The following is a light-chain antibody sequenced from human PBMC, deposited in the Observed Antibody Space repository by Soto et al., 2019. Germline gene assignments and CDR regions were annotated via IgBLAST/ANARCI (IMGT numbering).Light chain of an antibody. CDR2: GAS. J-gene: IGKJ1*01. Sequence: EIVLTQSPCALSLSPGERATLSCRASQSFNSIYLAWYQQKPGQAPRLLIYGASSRATGIPDRFSGSGSGTDFTLTISRLEPEDFAVYYCHQYDSWTFGQGTKVDIK. CDR1: QSFNSIY. CDR3: HQYDSWT. V-gene: IGKV3-20*01.